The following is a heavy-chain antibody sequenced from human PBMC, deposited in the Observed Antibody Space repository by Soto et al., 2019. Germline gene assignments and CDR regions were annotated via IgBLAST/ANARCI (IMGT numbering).Heavy chain of an antibody. J-gene: IGHJ4*02. CDR2: IQYSGST. D-gene: IGHD3-22*01. CDR1: GGSISSYY. Sequence: SETLSLTCSVSGGSISSYYWNWIRQPPGKGLEWIGYIQYSGSTDYNPSLKGRGTISVDTSKNQFSLKLSSVTAADTAVYYCARGYDSIRWYYFEHWAQGTLVPVSS. CDR3: ARGYDSIRWYYFEH. V-gene: IGHV4-59*01.